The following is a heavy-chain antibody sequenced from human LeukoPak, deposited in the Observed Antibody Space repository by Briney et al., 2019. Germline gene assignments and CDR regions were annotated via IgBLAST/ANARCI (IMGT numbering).Heavy chain of an antibody. Sequence: TGGSLRLSCAASGFTFYDYAMHWVRQAPGKGLEWVSGISWNSGSIGYADSVKGRFTISRDNAKNSLYLQMNSLRAEDTALYYCAKDEVTATVLGYMDVWGKGTTVTFSS. CDR3: AKDEVTATVLGYMDV. D-gene: IGHD5-18*01. CDR1: GFTFYDYA. CDR2: ISWNSGSI. V-gene: IGHV3-9*01. J-gene: IGHJ6*03.